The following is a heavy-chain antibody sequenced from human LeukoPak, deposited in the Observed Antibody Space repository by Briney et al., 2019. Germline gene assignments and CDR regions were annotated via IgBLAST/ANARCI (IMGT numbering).Heavy chain of an antibody. J-gene: IGHJ4*02. CDR3: ARAYSGSYSFDY. Sequence: SETLSLTCTVSGGSISSYYWSWIRQPPGKGLEWIGYIYYSGSTNYNPSLKSRVTISVDTSKNQFSLKLSSVTAADTAVYYCARAYSGSYSFDYWGQGTLVTVSS. CDR2: IYYSGST. D-gene: IGHD1-26*01. V-gene: IGHV4-59*01. CDR1: GGSISSYY.